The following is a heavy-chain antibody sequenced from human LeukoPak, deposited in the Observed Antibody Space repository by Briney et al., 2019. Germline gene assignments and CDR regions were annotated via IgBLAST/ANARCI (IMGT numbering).Heavy chain of an antibody. Sequence: SETLSLTCTVSGGSISSSSYYWGWIRQPPGKGLEWIGSIYYSGSTYYNPSLKSRVTISVDTSKNQFSLKLSSVTAADTAVYYCARNHSGSYYRDYYGMDVWGQGTTVTVSS. J-gene: IGHJ6*02. CDR3: ARNHSGSYYRDYYGMDV. D-gene: IGHD3-10*01. CDR1: GGSISSSSYY. CDR2: IYYSGST. V-gene: IGHV4-39*07.